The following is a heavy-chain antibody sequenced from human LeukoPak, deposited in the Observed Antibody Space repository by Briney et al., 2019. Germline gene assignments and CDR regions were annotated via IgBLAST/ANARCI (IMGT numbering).Heavy chain of an antibody. CDR1: GGSISSYY. J-gene: IGHJ5*02. Sequence: SETLSLTCTVSGGSISSYYWNWIRQPPGKGLECIGYIYYSGSTNYNPSLKSRVTISIDTSKNQFSLKLSSVTAADTAVYYCARGFGSSGRFDPWGQGTLVTVSS. CDR3: ARGFGSSGRFDP. CDR2: IYYSGST. D-gene: IGHD6-19*01. V-gene: IGHV4-59*01.